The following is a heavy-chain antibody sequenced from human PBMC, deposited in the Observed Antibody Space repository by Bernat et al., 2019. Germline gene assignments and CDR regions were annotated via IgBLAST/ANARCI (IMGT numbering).Heavy chain of an antibody. D-gene: IGHD2-15*01. Sequence: EVQLVESGGGLVKPGGSLRLSCAASGFTFSSYSMNWVRQAPGKGLEWVSSISSSSSYIYYADSVKGRFTISRDNAKNSLYLQMNSLRAEDTAVYYCARDLDWGYCSGGSCCSESFGYWGQGTLVTVSS. CDR1: GFTFSSYS. CDR2: ISSSSSYI. J-gene: IGHJ4*02. V-gene: IGHV3-21*01. CDR3: ARDLDWGYCSGGSCCSESFGY.